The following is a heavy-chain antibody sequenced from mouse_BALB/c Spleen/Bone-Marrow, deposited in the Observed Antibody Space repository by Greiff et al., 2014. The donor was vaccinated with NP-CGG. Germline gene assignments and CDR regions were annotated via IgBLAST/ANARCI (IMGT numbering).Heavy chain of an antibody. CDR3: ARGSDGFAY. V-gene: IGHV14-3*02. J-gene: IGHJ3*01. CDR2: IDPANGNT. Sequence: VQLQQSGAELVKPGASVKLSCTASGFNIKDSYMHWVKQRPEQGLEWIGWIDPANGNTKYDPKFQGKATITADTSSNTAYLQLSSLESEDAAVCYCARGSDGFAYWGQGTLVTVSA. CDR1: GFNIKDSY.